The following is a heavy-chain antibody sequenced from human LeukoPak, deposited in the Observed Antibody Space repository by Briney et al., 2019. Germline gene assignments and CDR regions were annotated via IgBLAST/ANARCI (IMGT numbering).Heavy chain of an antibody. J-gene: IGHJ4*02. D-gene: IGHD2-21*02. V-gene: IGHV4-34*01. CDR3: ARDCGGDCYSDYFDY. CDR2: INHSGST. Sequence: ASETLSHTCAVYGGSFSGYYWSWIRQPPGKGLEWIGEINHSGSTNYNPSLKSRVTISVDTSKNQFSLKLSSVTAADTAVYYCARDCGGDCYSDYFDYWGQGTLVTVSS. CDR1: GGSFSGYY.